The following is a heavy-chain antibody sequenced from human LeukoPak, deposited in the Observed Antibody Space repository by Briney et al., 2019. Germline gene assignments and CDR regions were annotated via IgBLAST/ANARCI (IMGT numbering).Heavy chain of an antibody. CDR2: IIPIFGIA. CDR1: GGTFSSYA. V-gene: IGHV1-69*04. D-gene: IGHD4-23*01. J-gene: IGHJ5*02. CDR3: ARGEVVTNWFDP. Sequence: SVKVSCKASGGTFSSYAISWVRQAPGKGLEWMGRIIPIFGIANYAQKFQGRVTITADKSTSTAYMELSSLRSEDTAVYYCARGEVVTNWFDPWGQGTLVTVSS.